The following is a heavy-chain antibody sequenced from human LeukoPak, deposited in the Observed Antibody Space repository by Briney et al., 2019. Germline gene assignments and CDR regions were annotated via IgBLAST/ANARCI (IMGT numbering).Heavy chain of an antibody. V-gene: IGHV1-18*01. J-gene: IGHJ4*02. CDR1: GYTFNSYG. Sequence: ASVKVPCKATGYTFNSYGISWVRQAPAQGLEWMGWVNGYDGNTNFAQRFQGRVTMATDTSTSTAYLELRSLRLNATDVYFCARGGLWFGEFLYYFDYWGQGTLVTVSS. D-gene: IGHD3-10*01. CDR3: ARGGLWFGEFLYYFDY. CDR2: VNGYDGNT.